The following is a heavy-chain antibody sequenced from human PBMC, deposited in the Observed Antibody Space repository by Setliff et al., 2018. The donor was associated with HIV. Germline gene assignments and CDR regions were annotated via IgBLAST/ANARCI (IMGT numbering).Heavy chain of an antibody. D-gene: IGHD1-26*01. V-gene: IGHV1-69*13. J-gene: IGHJ3*02. CDR1: GGTFSSFA. CDR2: IIPVFGTT. Sequence: GASVQVSCKASGGTFSSFAINWVRQAPGQGLEWVGGIIPVFGTTSYGHHFQGRVAITADASTSTAYLDLYSLRSEDTAVYYCARDHHSGSDWSRLGAFDIWGQGTVVTVSS. CDR3: ARDHHSGSDWSRLGAFDI.